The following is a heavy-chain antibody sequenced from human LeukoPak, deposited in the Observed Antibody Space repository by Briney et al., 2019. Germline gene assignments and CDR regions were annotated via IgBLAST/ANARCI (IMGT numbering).Heavy chain of an antibody. D-gene: IGHD2-21*01. V-gene: IGHV4-39*02. CDR3: ARYSVLAGEPSHGETCYLYY. J-gene: IGHJ4*02. CDR2: IYYSGST. Sequence: SETLSLTCTVSGGSISSSSYYWGWIRQPPGKGLEWIGSIYYSGSTYYTPSLKSRVTISVDTSKHRFSLTLSSLTAADTAVYSCARYSVLAGEPSHGETCYLYYWGRGSLVTVSS. CDR1: GGSISSSSYY.